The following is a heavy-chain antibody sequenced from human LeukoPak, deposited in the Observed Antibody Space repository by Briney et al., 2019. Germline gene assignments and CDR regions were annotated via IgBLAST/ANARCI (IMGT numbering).Heavy chain of an antibody. D-gene: IGHD4-17*01. V-gene: IGHV4-34*01. CDR1: GGSFSGYY. CDR3: ARGPQADYETNWFDP. Sequence: SETLSLTFAVYGGSFSGYYWSWIRQPPGKGLEWIGEINHSGSTNYNPSLKSRVTISVDTSKNQFSLKLSSVTAADTAVYYCARGPQADYETNWFDPWGQGTLVTVSS. J-gene: IGHJ5*02. CDR2: INHSGST.